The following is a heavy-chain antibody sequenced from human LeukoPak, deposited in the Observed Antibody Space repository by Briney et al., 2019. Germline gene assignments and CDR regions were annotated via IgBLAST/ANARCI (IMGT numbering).Heavy chain of an antibody. V-gene: IGHV4-59*12. J-gene: IGHJ5*02. CDR2: IYYSGST. CDR3: ARDLTWTPAAEWFGELFETFNWFDP. Sequence: PSETLSLTCTVSGGSISSYYWSWIRQPPGKGLEWIGYIYYSGSTNYNPSLKSRVTISVDTSKNQFSLKLSSVTAADTAVYYCARDLTWTPAAEWFGELFETFNWFDPWGQGTLVTVSS. D-gene: IGHD3-10*01. CDR1: GGSISSYY.